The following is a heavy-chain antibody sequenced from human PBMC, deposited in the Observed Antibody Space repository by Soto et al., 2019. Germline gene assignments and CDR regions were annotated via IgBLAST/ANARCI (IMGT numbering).Heavy chain of an antibody. V-gene: IGHV3-30*18. D-gene: IGHD6-13*01. Sequence: PGGSLRLSCAASGFTFSSYGMHWVRQAPGKGLEWVAVISYDGSNKYYADSVKGRFTISRDNSKNTLYLQMNSLRAEDTAVYYCAKARREAAETTNRFDYWGQGTLVTVSS. CDR1: GFTFSSYG. CDR2: ISYDGSNK. CDR3: AKARREAAETTNRFDY. J-gene: IGHJ4*02.